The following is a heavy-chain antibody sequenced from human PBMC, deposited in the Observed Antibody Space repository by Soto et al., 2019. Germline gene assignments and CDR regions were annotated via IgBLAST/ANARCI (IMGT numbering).Heavy chain of an antibody. CDR2: MYPGDSDR. Sequence: WDSLKISCKGSGYSFTSYWMGWVRQMPGKGLEGMGIMYPGDSDRGYSPSFQGQVTISAHKSISTAYLQSSSMKPSHTAMYYRASTYDILTAPGDYYYYYGMDAWGQRTTVTVSS. D-gene: IGHD3-9*01. CDR3: ASTYDILTAPGDYYYYYGMDA. J-gene: IGHJ6*02. CDR1: GYSFTSYW. V-gene: IGHV5-51*01.